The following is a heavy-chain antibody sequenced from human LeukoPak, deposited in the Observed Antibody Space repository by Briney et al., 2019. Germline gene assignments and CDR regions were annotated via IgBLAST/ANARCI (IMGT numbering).Heavy chain of an antibody. CDR3: ARVGYCSSSTCRNYFDY. D-gene: IGHD2-2*01. V-gene: IGHV3-48*02. J-gene: IGHJ4*02. Sequence: GGSLRLSCAASGFTFSSYSMNWVRQAPGKGLEWVSYISSSGSTIYNADSVKGRFTISRDNAKNSLYLQMNSLRDEDTAVYYCARVGYCSSSTCRNYFDYWGQGTLVTVSS. CDR2: ISSSGSTI. CDR1: GFTFSSYS.